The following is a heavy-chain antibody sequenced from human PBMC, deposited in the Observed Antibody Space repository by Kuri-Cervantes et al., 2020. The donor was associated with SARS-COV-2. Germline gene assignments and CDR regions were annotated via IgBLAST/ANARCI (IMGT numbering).Heavy chain of an antibody. J-gene: IGHJ5*02. CDR1: GGSINSYY. Sequence: ESLKISCTVSGGSINSYYWSWIRQPAGKGLEWIGRIYTSGSTNYNPSLKSRVNMSVDTSKDEFSLKLSSVTAADTAVYYCARKGGQQGNWNDPGGNWFDPWGQGTLVTVSS. D-gene: IGHD1-1*01. V-gene: IGHV4-4*07. CDR2: IYTSGST. CDR3: ARKGGQQGNWNDPGGNWFDP.